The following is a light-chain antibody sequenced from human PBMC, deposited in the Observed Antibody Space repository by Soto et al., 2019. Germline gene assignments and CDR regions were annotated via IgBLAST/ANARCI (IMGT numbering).Light chain of an antibody. CDR1: SRDVGSYNY. J-gene: IGLJ1*01. V-gene: IGLV2-11*01. CDR2: DVS. CDR3: CSFAGSPYV. Sequence: QSALTQPRSVSGSPGQSVTISCTGTSRDVGSYNYVSWYQHHPGKAPKLMISDVSKRPSGVPDRFSGSKSGNTASLTISGLQAEDEADYYCCSFAGSPYVFGTGTKVTVL.